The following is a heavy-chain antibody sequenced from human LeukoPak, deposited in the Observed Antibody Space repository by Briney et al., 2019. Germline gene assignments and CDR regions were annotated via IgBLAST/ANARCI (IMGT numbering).Heavy chain of an antibody. J-gene: IGHJ4*02. CDR1: GYIHTEIS. V-gene: IGHV1-24*01. Sequence: ASVRVSCKVSGYIHTEISMHWVRQATGKGLEWMGGFDPEDGETIYAQKFQGRVTMAEDTSTDTAYMELSSLRSEDTAVYYCAKDSGLSDYDNWGQGTLVTVSS. D-gene: IGHD3-16*01. CDR3: AKDSGLSDYDN. CDR2: FDPEDGET.